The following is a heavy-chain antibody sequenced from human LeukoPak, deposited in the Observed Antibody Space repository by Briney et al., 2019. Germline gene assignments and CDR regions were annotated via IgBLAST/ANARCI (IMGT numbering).Heavy chain of an antibody. D-gene: IGHD3-22*01. CDR1: GFTFDDYG. CDR3: VPYYYDSTGHYRDY. CDR2: INWNGGST. J-gene: IGHJ4*02. V-gene: IGHV3-20*04. Sequence: GGSLRLSCAAFGFTFDDYGMSWVRQAPGKGLEWVSGINWNGGSTRYADSVKGRFTISRDNAKKSLYLQMNSLRDEDTASYYCVPYYYDSTGHYRDYWGQGILVTVSS.